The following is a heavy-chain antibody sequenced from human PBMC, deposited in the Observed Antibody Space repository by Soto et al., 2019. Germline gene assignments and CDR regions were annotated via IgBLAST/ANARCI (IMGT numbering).Heavy chain of an antibody. V-gene: IGHV3-21*01. J-gene: IGHJ6*02. CDR2: IGRRSDI. CDR3: VREETAWPLAYGLDV. D-gene: IGHD2-21*02. CDR1: GFSFSTYS. Sequence: SGGSLRLSCEASGFSFSTYSMHWVRQAPGKGLEWVSSIGRRSDIYYADSVKGRFTISRDNAKNSVSLQMNSLRDEDTAVYYCVREETAWPLAYGLDVWGQGTTVTVSS.